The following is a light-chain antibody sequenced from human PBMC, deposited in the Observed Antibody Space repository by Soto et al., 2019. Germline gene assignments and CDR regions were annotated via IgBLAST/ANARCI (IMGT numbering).Light chain of an antibody. V-gene: IGKV1-5*03. CDR2: AAS. Sequence: DIQMTQSPSTLSASVGDRVTITCRASQSISSWLAWFQQQPGKAPKLLIYAASSLESAVPSRFSGSGSGTESTLTIRGLQPDDFATNYGQQYIAYPWTFGQGTKVEI. CDR1: QSISSW. CDR3: QQYIAYPWT. J-gene: IGKJ1*01.